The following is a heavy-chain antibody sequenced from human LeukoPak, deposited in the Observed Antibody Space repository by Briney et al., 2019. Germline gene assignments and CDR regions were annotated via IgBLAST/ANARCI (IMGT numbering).Heavy chain of an antibody. Sequence: GGSLRLSCSASGFTFTGHAMHWVRQAPGKGLERVSGINGDGGRAYYEDSVRDKFTISRDNSKNTLYLEMSSLSAEDTAVYYCVKDVDYWSSGSYLGYFDFWGQGIQVTVSS. CDR2: INGDGGRA. V-gene: IGHV3-64D*06. J-gene: IGHJ4*02. CDR3: VKDVDYWSSGSYLGYFDF. D-gene: IGHD3-10*01. CDR1: GFTFTGHA.